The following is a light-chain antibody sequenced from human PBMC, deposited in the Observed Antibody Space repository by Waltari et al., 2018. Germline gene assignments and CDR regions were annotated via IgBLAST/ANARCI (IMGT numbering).Light chain of an antibody. CDR1: QSISNW. J-gene: IGKJ4*01. Sequence: DIQMTQSPSTLSASVGDRFTITCRASQSISNWLAWYQQKPGKAAKLLIYKASTLESGVPSRVSGSGSGTEVTLTISSLQPDDFATYYCQEYNSYSLLTFGGGTKVEIK. CDR3: QEYNSYSLLT. V-gene: IGKV1-5*03. CDR2: KAS.